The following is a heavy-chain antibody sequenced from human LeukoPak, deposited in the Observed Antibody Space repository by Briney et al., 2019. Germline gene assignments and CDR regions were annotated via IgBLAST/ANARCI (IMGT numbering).Heavy chain of an antibody. CDR3: AKGRGAVAGTSSGYFDY. Sequence: GGSLRLSCAASGFTFSTYAMSWVRQAPGQGLEWVSVISGSGSSTYYADSVKGQFTISRDNSKNTLYLQMNSLRAEDTAVYYCAKGRGAVAGTSSGYFDYWGQGTLVTVSS. CDR2: ISGSGSST. V-gene: IGHV3-23*01. J-gene: IGHJ4*02. D-gene: IGHD6-19*01. CDR1: GFTFSTYA.